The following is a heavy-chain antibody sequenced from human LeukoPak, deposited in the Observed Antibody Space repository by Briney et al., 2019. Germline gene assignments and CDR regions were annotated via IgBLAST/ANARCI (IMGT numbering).Heavy chain of an antibody. CDR1: GFTFSSYG. J-gene: IGHJ3*01. CDR2: ISDDGTRK. CDR3: AREFSGYAFDV. Sequence: PGGSLRLSCAASGFTFSSYGMHWVRQAPGKGLEWVAVISDDGTRKYYADSVQGRFTISRDNSKNTLYLQMNSLRAEDMAVYYCAREFSGYAFDVWGQGTMVTVSS. D-gene: IGHD5-12*01. V-gene: IGHV3-30*03.